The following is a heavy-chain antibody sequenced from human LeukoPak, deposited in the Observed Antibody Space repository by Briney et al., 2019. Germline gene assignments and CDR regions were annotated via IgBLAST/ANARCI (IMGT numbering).Heavy chain of an antibody. CDR2: IYYSGST. J-gene: IGHJ4*02. CDR1: GGSVSSGGFH. V-gene: IGHV4-61*08. Sequence: SETLSLTCTVSGGSVSSGGFHWTWIRQPPGKGLEWIGYIYYSGSTNYNPSLKSRVTISVDTSKNQFSLKLSSVTAADTAVYYCARGTMIVSYWGQGTLVTVSS. CDR3: ARGTMIVSY. D-gene: IGHD3-22*01.